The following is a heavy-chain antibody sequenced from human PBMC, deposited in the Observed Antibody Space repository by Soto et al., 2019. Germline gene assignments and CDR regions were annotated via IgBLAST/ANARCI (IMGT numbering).Heavy chain of an antibody. CDR1: GGTFSSYA. V-gene: IGHV1-69*13. CDR2: IIPIFGTA. J-gene: IGHJ4*02. Sequence: SVKVSCKASGGTFSSYAISWVRQAPGQGLEWMGGIIPIFGTANYAQKFQGRVTITADESTSTAYMELSSLRSEDTAVYYCARGVFSVVVAATGAYYFDYWGQGTLVTVSS. D-gene: IGHD2-15*01. CDR3: ARGVFSVVVAATGAYYFDY.